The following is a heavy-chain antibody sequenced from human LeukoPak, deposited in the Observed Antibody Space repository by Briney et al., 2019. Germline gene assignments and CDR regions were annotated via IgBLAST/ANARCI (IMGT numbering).Heavy chain of an antibody. Sequence: GASVEASCKASGYTFTSYYMHWVRQAPGQRLEWMGIINPSGGSTSYAQKFQGRVTMTRDMSTSTVYMELSSLRTENMAVYYCARVKPIAAAGPWQHYFDYWGQGTLVTVSS. D-gene: IGHD6-13*01. CDR1: GYTFTSYY. J-gene: IGHJ4*02. CDR3: ARVKPIAAAGPWQHYFDY. CDR2: INPSGGST. V-gene: IGHV1-46*01.